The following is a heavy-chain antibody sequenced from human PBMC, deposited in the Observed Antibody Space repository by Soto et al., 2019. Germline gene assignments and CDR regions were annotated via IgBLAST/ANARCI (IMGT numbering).Heavy chain of an antibody. J-gene: IGHJ5*02. V-gene: IGHV1-18*01. CDR2: ISPETGDT. CDR3: ARDPGAARGFDP. Sequence: QVQLVQSGAEVKKAGASVRVSCKASGYSFATFGVSWVRQAPGQGLEWMGWISPETGDTNYAQKLQGRVTLTTDTPSNTAYLELRSLRSEDTAVHYCARDPGAARGFDPWGQGTLVTVSS. D-gene: IGHD3-10*01. CDR1: GYSFATFG.